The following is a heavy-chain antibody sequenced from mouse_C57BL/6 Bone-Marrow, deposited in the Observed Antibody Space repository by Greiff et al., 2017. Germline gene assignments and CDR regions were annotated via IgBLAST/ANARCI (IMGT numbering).Heavy chain of an antibody. J-gene: IGHJ1*03. D-gene: IGHD1-1*01. V-gene: IGHV1-69*01. CDR3: ARRGDYYGSSYWYFDV. CDR2: IDPSDSYT. Sequence: QVQLQQPGAELVMPGASVKLSCKASGYTFTSYWMHWVKQRPGQGLEWIGEIDPSDSYTNYNQKFKGKSTLTVDKSSSTAYMQLSSLTSEDSAVYYCARRGDYYGSSYWYFDVWGTGTTFTVSS. CDR1: GYTFTSYW.